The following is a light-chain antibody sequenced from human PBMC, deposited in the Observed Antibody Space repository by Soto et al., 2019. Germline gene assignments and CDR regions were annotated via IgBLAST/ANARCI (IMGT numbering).Light chain of an antibody. J-gene: IGKJ3*01. CDR2: GSS. CDR1: QSIRTN. CDR3: QQYFNWPLTWT. V-gene: IGKV3-15*01. Sequence: EIVLTQSPATLSVSAGGTVTLSCRASQSIRTNVAWYQQIPGQAPRLLVYGSSTRATGVPARFSGSGSGIEFTLTIRSLQSEDSAFYSCQQYFNWPLTWTFGPGTKVQIK.